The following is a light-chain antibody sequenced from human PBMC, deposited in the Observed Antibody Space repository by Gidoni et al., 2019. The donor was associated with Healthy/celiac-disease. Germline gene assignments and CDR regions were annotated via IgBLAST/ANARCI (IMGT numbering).Light chain of an antibody. CDR2: EVS. Sequence: QSALTQPPSVSGTPGQSVTIPCTGTSSDVGSYNRVSWYQQPPGTAPTLMIYEVSNRPSGVPDRFSGSKSGNTASLTISGLQAEDEADYYCSSYTSSSTFVFGGGTKLTVL. J-gene: IGLJ2*01. V-gene: IGLV2-18*02. CDR1: SSDVGSYNR. CDR3: SSYTSSSTFV.